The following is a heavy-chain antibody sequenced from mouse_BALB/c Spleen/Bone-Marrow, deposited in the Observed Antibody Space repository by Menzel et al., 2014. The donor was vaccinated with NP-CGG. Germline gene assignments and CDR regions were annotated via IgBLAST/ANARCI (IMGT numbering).Heavy chain of an antibody. CDR3: ARDVGYGNYFVY. D-gene: IGHD2-10*02. CDR2: SRNKAKHYTT. J-gene: IGHJ3*01. V-gene: IGHV7-1*02. Sequence: EVMLVESGGGLVQPGDSLRLSCAPSGFTFSDFYMEWVRQPPGKRLEWIAASRNKAKHYTTEYSASVKGRFIVSRDTSQSILYLQMNAPRAEDTAIYYGARDVGYGNYFVYWGQGTLVTVSA. CDR1: GFTFSDFY.